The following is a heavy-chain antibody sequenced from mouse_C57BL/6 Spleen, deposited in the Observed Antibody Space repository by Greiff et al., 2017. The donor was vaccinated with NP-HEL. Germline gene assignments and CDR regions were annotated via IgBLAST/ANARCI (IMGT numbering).Heavy chain of an antibody. CDR2: IDPSDSET. J-gene: IGHJ2*01. CDR1: GYTFTSYW. D-gene: IGHD2-3*01. V-gene: IGHV1-52*01. Sequence: QVQLQQPGAELVRPGSSVKLSCKASGYTFTSYWLHWVKQRPIQGLEWIGNIDPSDSETHYNEKFKDKATLTVDKSSSTAYMQLSSLTSEDSAVYYCARGDGYYYWGQGTTLTVSS. CDR3: ARGDGYYY.